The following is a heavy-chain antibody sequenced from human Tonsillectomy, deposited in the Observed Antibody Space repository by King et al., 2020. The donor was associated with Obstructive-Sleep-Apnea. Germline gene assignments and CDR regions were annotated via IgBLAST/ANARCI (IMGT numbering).Heavy chain of an antibody. CDR2: TRNKANSYTT. D-gene: IGHD3-9*01. V-gene: IGHV3-72*01. CDR1: GFTFSDHY. CDR3: ARALQDYDILAGYFEYYYGMDV. J-gene: IGHJ6*02. Sequence: VQLVESGGGFVQTGGSLRLSCAASGFTFSDHYMDWVRQAPGKGLEWVGRTRNKANSYTTEYAASVKGRFTISRDDSKNSLYLQMNSLKTEDTAVYYCARALQDYDILAGYFEYYYGMDVSGQGATVTVSS.